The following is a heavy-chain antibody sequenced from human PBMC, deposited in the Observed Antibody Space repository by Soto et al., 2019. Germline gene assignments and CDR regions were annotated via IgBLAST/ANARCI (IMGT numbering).Heavy chain of an antibody. V-gene: IGHV4-39*01. J-gene: IGHJ5*02. D-gene: IGHD6-13*01. CDR1: GGSISSSSYY. Sequence: SETLSLTCTVSGGSISSSSYYWGWIRQPPGKGLEWIGSIYYSGSTYYNPSLKSRVTISVDTSKNQFSLKLSSVTAADTAVYYCARSPIAAAGTNWFDPWGQGTLVTVSS. CDR3: ARSPIAAAGTNWFDP. CDR2: IYYSGST.